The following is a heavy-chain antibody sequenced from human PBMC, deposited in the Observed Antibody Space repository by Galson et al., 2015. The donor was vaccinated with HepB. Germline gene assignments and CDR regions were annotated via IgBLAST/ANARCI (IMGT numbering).Heavy chain of an antibody. CDR1: GYTFTSHT. V-gene: IGHV1-18*04. CDR3: ARDLSLDH. CDR2: ISAYNGNT. Sequence: SVKVSCKAFGYTFTSHTFSRVRQAPGQGLEWMGWISAYNGNTNYAQKSQDRVTMTTDTSASTAYMELRSLRSDDTAVYYCARDLSLDHWGQGTLVTVSS. J-gene: IGHJ4*02. D-gene: IGHD3-3*02.